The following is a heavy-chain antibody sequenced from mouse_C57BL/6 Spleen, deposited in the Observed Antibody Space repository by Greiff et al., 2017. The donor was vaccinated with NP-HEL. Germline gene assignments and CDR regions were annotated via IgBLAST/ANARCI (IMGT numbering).Heavy chain of an antibody. CDR1: GYTFTDYE. CDR3: TRGDYGSSSWFAD. Sequence: QVQLQQSGAELVRPGASVTLSCKASGYTFTDYEMHWVKQTPVHGLEWIGAIDPETGGTAYNQKFKGKAILTADKSSSTAYMELRSLTSEDSAVYYCTRGDYGSSSWFADWGQGTLVTVSA. V-gene: IGHV1-15*01. D-gene: IGHD1-1*01. J-gene: IGHJ3*01. CDR2: IDPETGGT.